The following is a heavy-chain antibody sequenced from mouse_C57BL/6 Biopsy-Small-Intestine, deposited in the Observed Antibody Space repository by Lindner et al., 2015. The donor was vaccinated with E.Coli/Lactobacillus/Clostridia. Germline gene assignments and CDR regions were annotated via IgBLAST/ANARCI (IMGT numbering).Heavy chain of an antibody. J-gene: IGHJ1*03. Sequence: EVQLQESGPSLVRPSQTLSLTCTVTGFSINSDCYWIWIRQFPGNKLEYIGYTFYSGITYYNPSLESRTYTTRDTSKNQFSLKLSSVTTEDTATYYCARYYYSGSYWYFDVWGTGTTVTVSS. CDR2: TFYSGIT. D-gene: IGHD1-1*01. V-gene: IGHV3-3*01. CDR1: GFSINSDCY. CDR3: ARYYYSGSYWYFDV.